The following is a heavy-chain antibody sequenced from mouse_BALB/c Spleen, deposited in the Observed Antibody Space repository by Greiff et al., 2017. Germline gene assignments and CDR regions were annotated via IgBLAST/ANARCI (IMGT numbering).Heavy chain of an antibody. J-gene: IGHJ2*01. CDR1: GFAFSSYD. CDR3: ARVDYYGSNYFDY. V-gene: IGHV5-12-1*01. CDR2: ISSGGGST. Sequence: EVHLVESGGGLVKPGGSLKLSCAASGFAFSSYDMSWVRQTPEKRLEWVAYISSGGGSTYYPDTVKGRFTISRDNAKNTLYLQMSSLKSEDTAMYYCARVDYYGSNYFDYWGQGTTLTVSS. D-gene: IGHD1-1*01.